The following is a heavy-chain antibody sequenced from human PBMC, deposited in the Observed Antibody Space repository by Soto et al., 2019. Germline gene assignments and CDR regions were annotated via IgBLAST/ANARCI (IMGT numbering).Heavy chain of an antibody. D-gene: IGHD1-26*01. Sequence: NRSATRSLTCTISGGSISVYYWSWIRQPPGQALEWIGYIYDSGSPYYNPSLRSRVIISADTSKNQISLKLTSATAADTAVYYCARGVGSSPPRYWGRGTLVTVSS. CDR1: GGSISVYY. CDR2: IYDSGSP. J-gene: IGHJ4*02. V-gene: IGHV4-59*01. CDR3: ARGVGSSPPRY.